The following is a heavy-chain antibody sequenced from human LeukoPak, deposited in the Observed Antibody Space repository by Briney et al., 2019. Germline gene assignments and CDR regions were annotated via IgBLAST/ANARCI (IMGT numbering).Heavy chain of an antibody. Sequence: SETLSLTCAVYGGSFSGYYWSWIRQPPGKGLEWIGEVNHSGSTNYNPSLKSRVTISVDTSKNQFSLKLSSVTAADTAVYYCARAFGTAMVDYWGQGTLVTVSS. D-gene: IGHD5-18*01. V-gene: IGHV4-34*01. CDR3: ARAFGTAMVDY. CDR1: GGSFSGYY. J-gene: IGHJ4*02. CDR2: VNHSGST.